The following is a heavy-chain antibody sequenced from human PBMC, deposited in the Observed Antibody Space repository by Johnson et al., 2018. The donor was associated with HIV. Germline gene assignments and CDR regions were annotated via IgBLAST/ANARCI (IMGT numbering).Heavy chain of an antibody. D-gene: IGHD3-3*01. CDR2: IGYDGSNK. J-gene: IGHJ3*02. CDR1: GFTFSSYA. Sequence: QVQLVESGGGVVQPGRSLRLSCAASGFTFSSYAMHWVRQAPGKGLEWVAVIGYDGSNKYYADSVKGRFTISRDNSKNTVFLQMNSLRPEDTAMYYCAAYYDFWSGSYTSGFDIWGQGTMVTVSS. CDR3: AAYYDFWSGSYTSGFDI. V-gene: IGHV3-30*04.